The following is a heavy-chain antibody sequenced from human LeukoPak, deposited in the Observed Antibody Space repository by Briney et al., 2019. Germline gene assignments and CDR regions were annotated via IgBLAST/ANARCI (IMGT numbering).Heavy chain of an antibody. Sequence: SETLSLTCTVSGGSISSDDYFWNWIRQPPGKALEWIGYIYYSGGTYYNPSLRSRVNISIDTSKNQFSLKLSSVTAADTAVYYCARDTFYSESSGYAFYFDYWGLGTLVSVSS. J-gene: IGHJ4*02. D-gene: IGHD3-22*01. CDR2: IYYSGGT. CDR3: ARDTFYSESSGYAFYFDY. CDR1: GGSISSDDYF. V-gene: IGHV4-30-4*08.